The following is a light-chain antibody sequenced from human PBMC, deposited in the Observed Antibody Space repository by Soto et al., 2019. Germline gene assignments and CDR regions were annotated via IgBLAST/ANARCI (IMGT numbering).Light chain of an antibody. Sequence: EIVLTQSPATLSLSPGERATLSCRASQSVSSYLAWYQQKPGQAPRLLIYDVSNRATGIPARFSGSESVTDFTLTISSLEPEDFAVYYCQQPSNWPCTFGEATKVEIK. CDR2: DVS. V-gene: IGKV3-11*01. CDR1: QSVSSY. J-gene: IGKJ4*01. CDR3: QQPSNWPCT.